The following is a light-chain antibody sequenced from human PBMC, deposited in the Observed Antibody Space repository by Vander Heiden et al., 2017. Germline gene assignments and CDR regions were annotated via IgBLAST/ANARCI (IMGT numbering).Light chain of an antibody. J-gene: IGKJ4*01. CDR2: AAS. V-gene: IGKV1-9*01. CDR3: QQLDSYPLT. Sequence: DIPLTQSPSFLSAPVGDRVTITCRASHDISNYLAWYQQRPGKAPKLLIYAASTVQSGIPSRFSGSGSGTEFTLTISSLQPEDSASYHCQQLDSYPLTCGGGTKVEIK. CDR1: HDISNY.